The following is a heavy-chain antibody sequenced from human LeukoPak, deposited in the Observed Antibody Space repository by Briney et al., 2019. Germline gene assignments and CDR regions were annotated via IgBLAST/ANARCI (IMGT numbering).Heavy chain of an antibody. CDR1: GFTFSSYG. CDR3: AATPRYCSSTSCYRRGPIDY. V-gene: IGHV3-30*03. D-gene: IGHD2-2*01. Sequence: GGSLRLSCAASGFTFSSYGMHWVRQAPGKGLEWVAVISYDGSNKYYADSVKGRFTISRDNSKNTLYLQMNSLRAEDTAVYYCAATPRYCSSTSCYRRGPIDYWGQGTLVTVSS. J-gene: IGHJ4*02. CDR2: ISYDGSNK.